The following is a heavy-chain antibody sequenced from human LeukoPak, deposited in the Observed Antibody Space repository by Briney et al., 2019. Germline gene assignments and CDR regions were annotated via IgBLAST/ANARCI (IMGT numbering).Heavy chain of an antibody. J-gene: IGHJ4*02. D-gene: IGHD1-7*01. CDR3: ARWQIRGTAHQLDY. Sequence: GGSLTLSCAGSGFTLSSHWMTWVRQAPGKGLEWVANINQDGSAKYYVGSVKGRFTISRDNAKNSIYLHMNSPRAEDTAVYYCARWQIRGTAHQLDYWGQGTLVTVSS. V-gene: IGHV3-7*01. CDR2: INQDGSAK. CDR1: GFTLSSHW.